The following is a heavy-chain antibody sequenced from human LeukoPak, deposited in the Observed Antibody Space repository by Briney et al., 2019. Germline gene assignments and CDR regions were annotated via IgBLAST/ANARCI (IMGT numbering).Heavy chain of an antibody. CDR2: INPNSGGT. D-gene: IGHD5-12*01. V-gene: IGHV1-2*02. Sequence: ASVKVSCKASGYTFTGYYMHWMRQAPGQGLEWMGWINPNSGGTNYAQKFQGRVTMTRDTSISTAYMELSRLRSDDTAVYYCAREDGWLRSDFDYWGQGTLVTVSS. CDR1: GYTFTGYY. J-gene: IGHJ4*02. CDR3: AREDGWLRSDFDY.